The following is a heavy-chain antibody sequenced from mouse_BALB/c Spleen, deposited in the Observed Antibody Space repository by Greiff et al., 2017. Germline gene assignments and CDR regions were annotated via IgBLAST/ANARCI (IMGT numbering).Heavy chain of an antibody. CDR3: ARVHGNWYFDV. CDR1: GFSLTGYG. Sequence: VQLMESGPGLVAPSQSLSITCTVSGFSLTGYGVNWVRQPPGKGLEWLGMIWGDGSTDYNSALKSRLSISKDNSKSQVFLKMNSLQTDDTARYYCARVHGNWYFDVWGAGTTVTVSA. CDR2: IWGDGST. V-gene: IGHV2-6-7*01. D-gene: IGHD2-1*01. J-gene: IGHJ1*01.